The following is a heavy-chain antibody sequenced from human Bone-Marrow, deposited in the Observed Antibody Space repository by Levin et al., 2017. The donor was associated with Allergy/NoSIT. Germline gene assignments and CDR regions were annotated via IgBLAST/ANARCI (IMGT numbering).Heavy chain of an antibody. J-gene: IGHJ6*03. CDR3: AKAVTTVMLSYSYKDV. Sequence: PGGSLRLSCVASGPILSDYAMNWVRQAPGKGLEWVSGMSGSGGQSYYSDSVKGRFTISRDFFKNTLFLQMKSLRAEDTAVYYCAKAVTTVMLSYSYKDVWGTGTTVTVSS. CDR1: GPILSDYA. CDR2: MSGSGGQS. D-gene: IGHD4-17*01. V-gene: IGHV3-23*01.